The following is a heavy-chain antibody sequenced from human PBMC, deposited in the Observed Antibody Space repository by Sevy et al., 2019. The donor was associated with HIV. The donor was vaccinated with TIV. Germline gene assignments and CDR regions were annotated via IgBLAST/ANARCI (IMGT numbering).Heavy chain of an antibody. J-gene: IGHJ6*04. Sequence: GGSLRLSCAASEFSFSSYGMHWVRQAPVKGLEWVALISYDGSEKYYADSVKGRFTISRDNSKNTLYLQMNSLRAEDTAVYYCAKAGRYDYIWGRGLDVWGKGTTVTVSS. CDR1: EFSFSSYG. V-gene: IGHV3-30*18. CDR3: AKAGRYDYIWGRGLDV. D-gene: IGHD3-16*01. CDR2: ISYDGSEK.